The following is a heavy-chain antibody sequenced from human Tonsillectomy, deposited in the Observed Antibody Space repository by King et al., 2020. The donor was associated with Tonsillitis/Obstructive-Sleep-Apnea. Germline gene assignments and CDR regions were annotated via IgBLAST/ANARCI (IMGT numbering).Heavy chain of an antibody. CDR1: GLSLSTSGVG. J-gene: IGHJ4*02. CDR2: IYWDDDK. Sequence: TLKESGPTLVKPTQTLTLTCTFSGLSLSTSGVGVGWIRQPPGKALEWLALIYWDDDKRYSPSLKSRLTITKDTSKNQVVLTMTNMDPVDTATYYCARAESGYLPRYAWGQGTLVTVSS. V-gene: IGHV2-5*02. CDR3: ARAESGYLPRYA. D-gene: IGHD3-3*01.